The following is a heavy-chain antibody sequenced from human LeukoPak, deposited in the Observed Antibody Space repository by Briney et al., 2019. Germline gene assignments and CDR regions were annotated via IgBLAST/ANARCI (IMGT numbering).Heavy chain of an antibody. CDR2: IIPIFGTA. CDR1: GGTFSSYA. CDR3: ARDPYYYDSSGYCDY. Sequence: SVKVSCKASGGTFSSYAISWVRQAPGQGLEWMRRIIPIFGTANYAQKFQGRVTITTDESTSTAYMELSSLRSEDTAVYYCARDPYYYDSSGYCDYWGQGTLVTVSS. J-gene: IGHJ4*02. V-gene: IGHV1-69*05. D-gene: IGHD3-22*01.